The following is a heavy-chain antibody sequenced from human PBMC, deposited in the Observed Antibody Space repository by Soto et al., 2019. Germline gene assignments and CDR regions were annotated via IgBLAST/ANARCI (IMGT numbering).Heavy chain of an antibody. CDR2: ISYDGSNK. CDR3: AIYSSGWYPLDY. Sequence: SLRLSCAASGFTFSSYAMNWVRQAPGKGLEWVAVISYDGSNKYYADSVKGRFTISRDNSKNTLYLQMNSLRAEDTAVYYCAIYSSGWYPLDYWGQGTLVTVSS. CDR1: GFTFSSYA. D-gene: IGHD6-19*01. V-gene: IGHV3-30*03. J-gene: IGHJ4*02.